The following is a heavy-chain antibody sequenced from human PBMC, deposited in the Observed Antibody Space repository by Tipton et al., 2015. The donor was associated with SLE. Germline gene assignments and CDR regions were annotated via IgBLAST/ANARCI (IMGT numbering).Heavy chain of an antibody. D-gene: IGHD6-13*01. V-gene: IGHV1-2*06. J-gene: IGHJ4*02. CDR2: INPNSGDT. Sequence: QLVQSGAEVKKPGASVKVSCTTSGYSFPGFYIHWVRLAPGQGLEWMGRINPNSGDTTYAPRFQGRVTMTRDTSTSTAYMELNSLRFDDTALYFCARQYTAAAGSDSWGQGTQVTVSS. CDR3: ARQYTAAAGSDS. CDR1: GYSFPGFY.